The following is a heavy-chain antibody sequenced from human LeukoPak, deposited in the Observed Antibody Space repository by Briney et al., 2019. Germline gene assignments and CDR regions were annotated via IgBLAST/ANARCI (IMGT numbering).Heavy chain of an antibody. CDR2: IYSGGST. CDR1: GFAVSSNY. CDR3: ARGEDCSSTSCFIIDY. Sequence: GGSLRLSCAASGFAVSSNYMTWVRQAPGKGLEWVSLIYSGGSTYYADSVKGRFTISRDNAKNSLYLQMNSLRAEDTAVYYCARGEDCSSTSCFIIDYWGQGTLVTVSS. D-gene: IGHD2-2*01. J-gene: IGHJ4*02. V-gene: IGHV3-53*01.